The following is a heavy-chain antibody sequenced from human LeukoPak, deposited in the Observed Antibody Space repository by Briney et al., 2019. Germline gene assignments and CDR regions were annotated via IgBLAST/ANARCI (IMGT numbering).Heavy chain of an antibody. Sequence: GGSLRLSCAASGFAFSTYAMSWVRQAPGKGLEWVSVISGSGGTRYYADSVKGRFTISRDNSKNTVDLQMNSLRAEDTAVYYCAKDVLPTVWSPEYWGQGTLVTGAS. CDR2: ISGSGGTR. J-gene: IGHJ4*02. CDR1: GFAFSTYA. CDR3: AKDVLPTVWSPEY. V-gene: IGHV3-23*01. D-gene: IGHD4-11*01.